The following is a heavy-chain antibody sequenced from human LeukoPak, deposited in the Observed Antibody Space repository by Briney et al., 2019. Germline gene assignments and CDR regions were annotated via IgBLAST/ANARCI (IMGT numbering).Heavy chain of an antibody. D-gene: IGHD3-10*01. J-gene: IGHJ5*02. CDR2: ISSSSSYI. V-gene: IGHV3-21*04. CDR3: AKERPEVWFGEINWFDP. Sequence: GGSLRLSCAASGFTFSSYSMNWVRQAPGKGLEWVSSISSSSSYIYYADSVKGRFTISRDNAKNSLYLQMNSLRAEDTAVYYCAKERPEVWFGEINWFDPWGQGTLVTVSS. CDR1: GFTFSSYS.